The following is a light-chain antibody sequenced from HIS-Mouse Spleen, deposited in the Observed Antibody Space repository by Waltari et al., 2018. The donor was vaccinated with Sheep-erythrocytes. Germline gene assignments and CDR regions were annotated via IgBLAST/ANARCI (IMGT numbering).Light chain of an antibody. V-gene: IGLV2-11*01. CDR2: DVS. Sequence: QSALTQPRSVSGSPGQSVTISCTGTSSDVGGYNYVSWYQHHPGKAPKLMIYDVSKRPSVVPVRFSGSKSGNTASLTISGLQAEDEADYYCCSYAGSYNHVFATGTKVTVL. CDR3: CSYAGSYNHV. CDR1: SSDVGGYNY. J-gene: IGLJ1*01.